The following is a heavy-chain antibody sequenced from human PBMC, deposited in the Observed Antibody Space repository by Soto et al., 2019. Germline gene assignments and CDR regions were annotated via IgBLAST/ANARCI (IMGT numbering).Heavy chain of an antibody. CDR2: IYWDDDK. Sequence: ESGPTLVNPTQTLTLTCTISGLSLSTSGVGVGWIRQPPGKALEWLAVIYWDDDKRYTPSLENRLTITKDTSKNQVILTMTNLDPVDTATYYCAHRRPGYYFDYWGQGTLVTVSS. V-gene: IGHV2-5*02. J-gene: IGHJ4*02. CDR1: GLSLSTSGVG. D-gene: IGHD2-15*01. CDR3: AHRRPGYYFDY.